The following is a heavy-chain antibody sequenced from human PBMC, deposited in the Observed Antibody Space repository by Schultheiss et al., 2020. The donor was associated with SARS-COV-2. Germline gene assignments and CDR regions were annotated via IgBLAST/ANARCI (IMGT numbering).Heavy chain of an antibody. Sequence: GGSLRLSCAASGFTFSSYWMSWVRQAPGKGLDWVANIIQDGGVKQYADSVKGRFTISRDNAKNSVYLQMNSLRAEDTAVYYCVGGDDFDFWGQGTMVTVSS. CDR2: IIQDGGVK. CDR1: GFTFSSYW. D-gene: IGHD2-15*01. CDR3: VGGDDFDF. J-gene: IGHJ3*01. V-gene: IGHV3-7*01.